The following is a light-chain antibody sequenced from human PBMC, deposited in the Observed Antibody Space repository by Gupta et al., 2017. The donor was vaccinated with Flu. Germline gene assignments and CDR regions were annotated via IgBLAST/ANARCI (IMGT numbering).Light chain of an antibody. CDR3: QQYGTSPWT. J-gene: IGKJ1*01. CDR2: GAS. CDR1: QSVSSNY. Sequence: EIVLTQSPGTLSLSPGERATLSCRASQSVSSNYLAWYQQKPGQAPRLLIFGASSRATGIPDRFSGSGSGTDFTLTISRLEPEDFVVYYCQQYGTSPWTFGRGTKVAI. V-gene: IGKV3-20*01.